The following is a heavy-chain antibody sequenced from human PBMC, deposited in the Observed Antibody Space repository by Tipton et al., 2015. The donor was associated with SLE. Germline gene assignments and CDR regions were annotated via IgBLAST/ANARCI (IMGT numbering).Heavy chain of an antibody. D-gene: IGHD6-13*01. Sequence: TLSLTCTVSGGSISSGSYYWRWIRQPAGKGLEWIGHIYTSGSTNYNPSLKSRVTISVDTSKNQFSLRLRSATAADTAFYYCARGYSSSWYREFFDIWGRGTLVTVSS. CDR3: ARGYSSSWYREFFDI. V-gene: IGHV4-61*09. J-gene: IGHJ2*01. CDR1: GGSISSGSYY. CDR2: IYTSGST.